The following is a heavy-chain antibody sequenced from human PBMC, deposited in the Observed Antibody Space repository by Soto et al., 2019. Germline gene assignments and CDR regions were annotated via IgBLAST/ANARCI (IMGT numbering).Heavy chain of an antibody. CDR1: GGTFSSYA. V-gene: IGHV1-69*12. CDR3: ARDVIAAAGTAG. J-gene: IGHJ4*02. CDR2: IIPIFGTA. Sequence: QVQLVQSGAEVKKPGSSVKVSCKASGGTFSSYAISWVRQAPGQGLEWMGGIIPIFGTANYAQKFQGRVKIXAXGSTSTAYMELSSLRSEDTAVYYCARDVIAAAGTAGWGQGTLVTVSS. D-gene: IGHD6-13*01.